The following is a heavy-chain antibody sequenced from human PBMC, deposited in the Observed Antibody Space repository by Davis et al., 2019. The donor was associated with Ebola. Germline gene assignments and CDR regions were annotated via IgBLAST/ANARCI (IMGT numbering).Heavy chain of an antibody. CDR1: GFTFSGSA. J-gene: IGHJ4*02. CDR2: IRSKANSYAT. V-gene: IGHV3-73*01. CDR3: TTVGWTWELLHGY. D-gene: IGHD1-26*01. Sequence: GGSLRLSCAASGFTFSGSAMHWVRQASGKGLEWVGRIRSKANSYATAYAASVKGRFTISRDDSKNTLYLQMNSLKTEDTAVYYCTTVGWTWELLHGYWGQGTLVTVSS.